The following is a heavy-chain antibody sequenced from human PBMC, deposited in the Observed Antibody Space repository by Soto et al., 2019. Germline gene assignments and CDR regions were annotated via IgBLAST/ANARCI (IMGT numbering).Heavy chain of an antibody. V-gene: IGHV3-30*03. J-gene: IGHJ6*02. CDR1: GFNFNTYG. Sequence: GGSLRLSCAASGFNFNTYGMHWVRQAPGKGLEWVAVISYDGSNKYYADSVKGRFTISRDNSKNTLYLQMNSLRAEDTAVYYCARDYYRFNSGYGFSMDVWGQGTTVTVSS. CDR3: ARDYYRFNSGYGFSMDV. CDR2: ISYDGSNK. D-gene: IGHD5-12*01.